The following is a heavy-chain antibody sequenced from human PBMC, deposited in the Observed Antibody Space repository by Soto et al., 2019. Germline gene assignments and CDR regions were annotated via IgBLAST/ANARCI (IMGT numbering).Heavy chain of an antibody. V-gene: IGHV3-23*01. CDR2: ISGSGGST. J-gene: IGHJ4*02. Sequence: GGSLRLSCAASGFTFSSYAMSWVRQAPGKGLEWVSAISGSGGSTYYADSVKGRFTLSRDNSKNRLYLQMNSLRAEDTAVYYCAKDSPPWDTTEGGGGWSIDYWGQGTLVTVSS. D-gene: IGHD6-19*01. CDR1: GFTFSSYA. CDR3: AKDSPPWDTTEGGGGWSIDY.